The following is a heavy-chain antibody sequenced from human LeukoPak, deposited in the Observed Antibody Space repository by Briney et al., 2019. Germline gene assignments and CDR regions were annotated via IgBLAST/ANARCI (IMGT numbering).Heavy chain of an antibody. V-gene: IGHV3-48*03. Sequence: PGGSLRLSCAASGFTFSSYEMHWVRQAPGKGLEGVSYISSSGSTIYYADSVKGRFTISRDNAKNSLYLQMNSLRAEDTALYYCAKDIAVAGRTCFDYWGQGTPVTVSS. CDR2: ISSSGSTI. CDR1: GFTFSSYE. J-gene: IGHJ4*02. D-gene: IGHD6-19*01. CDR3: AKDIAVAGRTCFDY.